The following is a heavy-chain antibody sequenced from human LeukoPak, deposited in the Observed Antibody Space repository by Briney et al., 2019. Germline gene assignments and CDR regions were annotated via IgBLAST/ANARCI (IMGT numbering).Heavy chain of an antibody. CDR2: TNHSGST. J-gene: IGHJ3*02. V-gene: IGHV4-34*01. CDR1: GGSFSGYY. Sequence: KASETLSLTCAVYGGSFSGYYWSWIRQPPGKGLEWIGETNHSGSTNYNPSLKSRVTISVDTSKNQFSLKLSSVTAADTAVYYCATLWYSSSSLGAFDIWGQGTMVTVSS. CDR3: ATLWYSSSSLGAFDI. D-gene: IGHD6-13*01.